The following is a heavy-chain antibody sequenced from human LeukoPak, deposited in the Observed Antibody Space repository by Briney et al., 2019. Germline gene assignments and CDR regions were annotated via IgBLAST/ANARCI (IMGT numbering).Heavy chain of an antibody. CDR2: IIPIFGTA. J-gene: IGHJ4*02. Sequence: SVKVSCKASGGTFSSYAISWVRQAPGQGLEWMGGIIPIFGTANYAEKFQGRVTITADESTSTAYMELSSLRSEHTAVYYCARDTFDSSGTDYWGQGTLVTVSS. D-gene: IGHD3-22*01. V-gene: IGHV1-69*13. CDR1: GGTFSSYA. CDR3: ARDTFDSSGTDY.